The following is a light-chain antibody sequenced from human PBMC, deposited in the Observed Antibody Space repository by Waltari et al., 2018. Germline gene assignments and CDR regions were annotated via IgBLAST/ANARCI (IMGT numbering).Light chain of an antibody. J-gene: IGKJ2*01. CDR3: QQYNNWPYT. Sequence: DIQMTQSPSSLSASIGDTITVTCRASQNIRTYLNWYQQKPAKAPKLLIFGTSSLPRGVPSRFTGSASGTEFTLTITNLQPDDFAIYYCQQYNNWPYTFGQGTKLEIK. V-gene: IGKV1-39*01. CDR1: QNIRTY. CDR2: GTS.